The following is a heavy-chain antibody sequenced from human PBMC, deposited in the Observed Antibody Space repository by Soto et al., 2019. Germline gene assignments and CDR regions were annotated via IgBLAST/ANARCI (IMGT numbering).Heavy chain of an antibody. CDR3: ANVLYINDVLTNS. Sequence: GVSLTLCCAGSGFTSREHAMSWVRKLCAKGVEWGSAISGDGYSTYYAASGEGRFTISRDNSKNTLYLHMNGLRAGDTASYYCANVLYINDVLTNSWGQGTQVTVSS. CDR1: GFTSREHA. D-gene: IGHD3-3*01. V-gene: IGHV3-23*01. CDR2: ISGDGYST. J-gene: IGHJ1*01.